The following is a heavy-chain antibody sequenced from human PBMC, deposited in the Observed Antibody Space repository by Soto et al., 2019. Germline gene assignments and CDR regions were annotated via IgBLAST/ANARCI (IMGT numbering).Heavy chain of an antibody. J-gene: IGHJ6*02. CDR1: GYTFTSYA. CDR3: ARGGYSYGTRAYYYYGMDV. D-gene: IGHD5-18*01. Sequence: ASVKVSCKASGYTFTSYAMHWVRQAPGQRLEWMGWINAGNGNTKYSRKFQGRVTITRDTSASTAYMELSSLRSEDTAVYYCARGGYSYGTRAYYYYGMDVWGQGTTVTVSS. V-gene: IGHV1-3*01. CDR2: INAGNGNT.